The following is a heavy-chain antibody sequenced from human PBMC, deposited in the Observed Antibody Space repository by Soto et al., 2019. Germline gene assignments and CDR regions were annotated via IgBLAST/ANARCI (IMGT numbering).Heavy chain of an antibody. D-gene: IGHD1-1*01. V-gene: IGHV1-46*01. CDR1: GFGFGDYF. Sequence: SCKASGFGFGDYFMHWVRQAPGQGLEWMGIINPSGDSRNYAQKCQGRVTITRDTSTSTVYMDLSSLGYEDTAVYYCARDNRQNDGTPSSSSWFHPWGQGTPVTVCS. J-gene: IGHJ5*02. CDR3: ARDNRQNDGTPSSSSWFHP. CDR2: INPSGDSR.